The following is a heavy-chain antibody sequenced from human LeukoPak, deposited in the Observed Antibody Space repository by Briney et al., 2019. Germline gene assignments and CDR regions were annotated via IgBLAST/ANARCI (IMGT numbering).Heavy chain of an antibody. D-gene: IGHD3-3*01. CDR1: GSTFSSYW. CDR3: ARMGGDFWSGVYYYYMDV. J-gene: IGHJ6*03. V-gene: IGHV3-7*01. CDR2: IKQDGSEK. Sequence: GGSLRLSCAASGSTFSSYWMSWVRQAPGKGLEWVANIKQDGSEKYYVDSVKGRFTISRDNAKNPLYLQMNSLRAEDTAVYYCARMGGDFWSGVYYYYMDVWGKGTTVTVSS.